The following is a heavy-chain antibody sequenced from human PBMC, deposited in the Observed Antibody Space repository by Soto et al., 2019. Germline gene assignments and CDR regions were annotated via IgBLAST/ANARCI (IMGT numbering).Heavy chain of an antibody. Sequence: QVQLQQWGAGLLKPSETLSLTCAVYGGSFSGYYWSWIRQPPGKGLEWIGEINHSGSTNYNPSLKSRVTISVDTSKNQFSLKLSSVTAADTAVYYCARGRRGYYKPPQLDYWGQGTLVTVSS. V-gene: IGHV4-34*01. CDR2: INHSGST. J-gene: IGHJ4*02. CDR3: ARGRRGYYKPPQLDY. CDR1: GGSFSGYY. D-gene: IGHD3-22*01.